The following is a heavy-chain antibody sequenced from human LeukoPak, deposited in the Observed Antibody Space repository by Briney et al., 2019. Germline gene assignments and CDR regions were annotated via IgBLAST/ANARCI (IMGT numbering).Heavy chain of an antibody. V-gene: IGHV3-7*01. CDR2: INQDGGQK. D-gene: IGHD2-8*02. Sequence: GGSLRLSCAASGFTFSSSWMIWARQAPGKGLEWVANINQDGGQKYYLDSVKGRFTISRDNAKNSLHLQMNSLRAEDTAVYYCASSLVGWGQGTLVTVSS. CDR3: ASSLVG. J-gene: IGHJ4*02. CDR1: GFTFSSSW.